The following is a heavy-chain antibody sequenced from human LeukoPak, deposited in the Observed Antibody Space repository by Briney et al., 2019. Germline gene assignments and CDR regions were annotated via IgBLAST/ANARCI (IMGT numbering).Heavy chain of an antibody. V-gene: IGHV1-2*02. CDR3: AVVFGPKL. D-gene: IGHD2-15*01. CDR1: GYTFTAYY. CDR2: ISPNSGGT. Sequence: ASVTVSCKASGYTFTAYYMHWVRQAPGEGLEGMGWISPNSGGTKYAQKFQGRVSMTRDSYIITAYMDLNSLRSDDTAVYYFAVVFGPKLWGQGTLVTVSS. J-gene: IGHJ4*02.